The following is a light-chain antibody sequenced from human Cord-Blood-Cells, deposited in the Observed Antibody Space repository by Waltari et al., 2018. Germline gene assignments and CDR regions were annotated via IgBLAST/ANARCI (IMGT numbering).Light chain of an antibody. CDR1: QSVSSY. Sequence: DIVLTQPPGTLSLSPGERATHSCRASQSVSSYLAWYQQKPGQAPRLLIYDASNRATGIPARFRGSGSGTDFTLTISSLEPEDFAVYYWQQRSNWPPWTFGQGTKVEIK. CDR3: QQRSNWPPWT. CDR2: DAS. J-gene: IGKJ1*01. V-gene: IGKV3-11*01.